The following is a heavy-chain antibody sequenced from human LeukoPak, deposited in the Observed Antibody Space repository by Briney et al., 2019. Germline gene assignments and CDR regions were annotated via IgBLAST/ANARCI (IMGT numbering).Heavy chain of an antibody. CDR3: AKDGSSSWYYYFDY. CDR1: GFTFSNYA. D-gene: IGHD6-13*01. J-gene: IGHJ4*02. Sequence: PGGSLRLSCAASGFTFSNYAMSWVRHAPGRGLEWVSGVSSSGDRTYFADSVKGRFTTSRDSSKNTLYLQMNSLRAGDTAVYYCAKDGSSSWYYYFDYWGQGTLVTVSS. CDR2: VSSSGDRT. V-gene: IGHV3-23*01.